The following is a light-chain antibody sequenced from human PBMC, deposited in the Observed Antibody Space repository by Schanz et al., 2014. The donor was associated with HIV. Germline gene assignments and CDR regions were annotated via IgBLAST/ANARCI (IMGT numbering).Light chain of an antibody. CDR3: QSYDSSLSSWV. Sequence: QSVLTQPPSVSGAPGQRVTISCTGSSSNIGAGYDVHWYQQLPGTAPILLIYGNTNRPSGVPDRISASKSGTSASLAISGLQAEDDADYYCQSYDSSLSSWVFGGGTKLTVL. CDR1: SSNIGAGYD. V-gene: IGLV1-40*01. J-gene: IGLJ3*02. CDR2: GNT.